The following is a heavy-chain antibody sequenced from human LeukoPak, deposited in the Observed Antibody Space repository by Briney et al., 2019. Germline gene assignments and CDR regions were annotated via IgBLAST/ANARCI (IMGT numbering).Heavy chain of an antibody. CDR2: IRYDGSNK. D-gene: IGHD2-21*02. Sequence: PGGSLRLSCAASGFTFSSYGMHWVRQAPGKGLEWVAFIRYDGSNKYYADSVKGRFTISRDNSKNTLYLQMNSLRAEDTAVYYCARDRAYCGGDCYPGYFDYWGQGTLVTVSS. J-gene: IGHJ4*02. V-gene: IGHV3-30*02. CDR3: ARDRAYCGGDCYPGYFDY. CDR1: GFTFSSYG.